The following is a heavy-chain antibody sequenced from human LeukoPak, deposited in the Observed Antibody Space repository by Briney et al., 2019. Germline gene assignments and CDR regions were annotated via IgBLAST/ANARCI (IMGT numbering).Heavy chain of an antibody. V-gene: IGHV1-46*01. CDR2: INPSGGST. Sequence: ASVKVSCKASGYTFTSYYMHWVRQAPGQGLEWMGIINPSGGSTSYAQKLQGRVTMTTDTSTSTAYMELRSLRSDDTAVYYCARVDRVGPYRFDPWGQGTLVTVPS. D-gene: IGHD2-15*01. J-gene: IGHJ5*02. CDR1: GYTFTSYY. CDR3: ARVDRVGPYRFDP.